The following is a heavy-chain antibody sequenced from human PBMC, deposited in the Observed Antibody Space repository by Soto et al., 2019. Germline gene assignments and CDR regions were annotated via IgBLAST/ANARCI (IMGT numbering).Heavy chain of an antibody. Sequence: EVQLVESGGGLVQPGGSLRLSCAASGVTVSSNYMSWVRQAPGKGLEWVSVIYSGGSTYYADSVKGRFTISRDNSKNTRYLPMNSLRAEGTGVYYGARHGYNYGGGYFDYWGQGTLVTVSS. D-gene: IGHD5-18*01. V-gene: IGHV3-66*04. J-gene: IGHJ4*02. CDR2: IYSGGST. CDR3: ARHGYNYGGGYFDY. CDR1: GVTVSSNY.